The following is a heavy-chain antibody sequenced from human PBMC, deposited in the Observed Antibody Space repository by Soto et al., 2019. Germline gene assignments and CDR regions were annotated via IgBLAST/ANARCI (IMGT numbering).Heavy chain of an antibody. CDR3: AKGTTISGGPCEH. J-gene: IGHJ4*02. CDR1: GFTFSNYA. D-gene: IGHD1-7*01. Sequence: VGSLRLSCSSSGFTFSNYARSQVRHPPGRGLEFVSLVGGSVDDTYYADSVKGRFTIPRDGSKNVLYLQMSSLRAEDTAVYYCAKGTTISGGPCEHWGQGTLVTVSS. V-gene: IGHV3-23*01. CDR2: VGGSVDDT.